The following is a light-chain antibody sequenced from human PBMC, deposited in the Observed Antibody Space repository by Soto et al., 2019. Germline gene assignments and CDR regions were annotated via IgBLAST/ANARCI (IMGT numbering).Light chain of an antibody. CDR3: LQYSGSSYT. Sequence: IQMTHSPSSLSASVRDRVTITCRVSQSISSYLNWYQQTPGKAPKLLIYAASSLQSGVPSRFSGSGSGTDFTLIISGLQPDDSATYYCLQYSGSSYTFGQGTRLEI. CDR2: AAS. J-gene: IGKJ5*01. CDR1: QSISSY. V-gene: IGKV1-39*01.